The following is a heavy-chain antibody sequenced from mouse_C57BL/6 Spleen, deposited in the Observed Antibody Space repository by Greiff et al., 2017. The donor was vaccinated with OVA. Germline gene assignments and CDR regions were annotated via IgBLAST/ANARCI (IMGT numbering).Heavy chain of an antibody. J-gene: IGHJ2*01. CDR3: TGGYDGFDY. CDR2: ISSGGDYI. D-gene: IGHD2-2*01. Sequence: EVKLMESGEGLVKPGGSLKLSCAASGFTFSSYAMSWVRQTPEKRLEWVAYISSGGDYIYYADTVKGRFTISRDNARNTLYLQMSSLKSEDTAMYYCTGGYDGFDYWGQGTTLTVSS. CDR1: GFTFSSYA. V-gene: IGHV5-9-1*02.